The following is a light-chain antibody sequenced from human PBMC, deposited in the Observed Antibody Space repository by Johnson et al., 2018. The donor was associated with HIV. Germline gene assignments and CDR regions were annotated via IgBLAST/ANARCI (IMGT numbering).Light chain of an antibody. V-gene: IGLV1-51*02. CDR1: SSNIGAGYD. J-gene: IGLJ1*01. Sequence: LTQPPSVSGAPGQRVTISCTGSSSNIGAGYDVHWYQQFPGTAPKLLIYENNKRPSGIPDRFSGSKSGTSATLGITGLQTGDEADYYCGTWDSSLSAGVFGTGTKVTVL. CDR3: GTWDSSLSAGV. CDR2: ENN.